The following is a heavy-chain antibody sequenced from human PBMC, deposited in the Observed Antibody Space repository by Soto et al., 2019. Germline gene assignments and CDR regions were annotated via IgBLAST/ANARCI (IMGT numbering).Heavy chain of an antibody. CDR1: GDSISNLDYF. Sequence: SETLSLTCSVSGDSISNLDYFWAWIRQPPGQALEYIGYIYKSATTYYNPSFESRVAISVDTSKSQFSLNVTSVTATDTAVYFCARGRYCLTGRCFPNWFDSWGQGALVTVSS. V-gene: IGHV4-30-4*01. CDR3: ARGRYCLTGRCFPNWFDS. CDR2: IYKSATT. D-gene: IGHD7-27*01. J-gene: IGHJ5*01.